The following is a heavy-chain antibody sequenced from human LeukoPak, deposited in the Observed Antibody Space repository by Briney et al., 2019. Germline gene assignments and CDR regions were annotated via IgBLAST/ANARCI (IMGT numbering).Heavy chain of an antibody. V-gene: IGHV4-61*05. D-gene: IGHD2-2*01. CDR2: IYYSGST. Sequence: SGTLSLTCTVSGGSISSSSYYWSWIRQPPGKGLEWIGYIYYSGSTNYNPSLKSRVTISVDRSKNQFSLKLSSVTAADTAVYYCARYCSSTTCSNWFDPWGQGTLVTVSS. J-gene: IGHJ5*02. CDR3: ARYCSSTTCSNWFDP. CDR1: GGSISSSSYY.